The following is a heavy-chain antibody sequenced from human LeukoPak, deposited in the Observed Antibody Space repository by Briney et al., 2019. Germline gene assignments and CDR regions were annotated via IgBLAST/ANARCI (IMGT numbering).Heavy chain of an antibody. CDR2: ISGSGGST. Sequence: GGSLRLSCAASGFTFSSYAMSWVRQAPGKGLEWVSAISGSGGSTYYADSVKGRFTISRDNSKNTLYLQMNSLRAEDTAVYYCAKDPYRFVLWFGDAFDIWGQGTMVTVSS. D-gene: IGHD3-10*01. J-gene: IGHJ3*02. CDR1: GFTFSSYA. CDR3: AKDPYRFVLWFGDAFDI. V-gene: IGHV3-23*01.